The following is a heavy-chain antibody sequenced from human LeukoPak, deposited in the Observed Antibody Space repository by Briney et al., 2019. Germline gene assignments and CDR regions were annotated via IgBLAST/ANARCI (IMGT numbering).Heavy chain of an antibody. CDR1: GYTFTSYY. J-gene: IGHJ3*02. CDR3: ARDKGRDGYRMDAFDI. CDR2: INPSGGST. D-gene: IGHD5-24*01. V-gene: IGHV1-46*01. Sequence: AASVKVSCKASGYTFTSYYMHWVRQAPGQGLEWMGIINPSGGSTSYAQKFQGRVTMTRDTSTSTGYMELSSLRSEDTAVYYCARDKGRDGYRMDAFDIWGQGTMVTVSS.